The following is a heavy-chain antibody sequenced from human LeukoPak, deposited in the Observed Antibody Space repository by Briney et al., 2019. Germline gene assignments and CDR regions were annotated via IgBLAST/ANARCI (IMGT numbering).Heavy chain of an antibody. CDR3: AKDAQGLVRGGIYFDF. CDR1: GFTFKTYV. CDR2: MSGSGSST. J-gene: IGHJ4*02. D-gene: IGHD6-19*01. Sequence: GGSLRLSCAASGFTFKTYVMNWVRLVPGKGPEWVSSMSGSGSSTDYADSVKGRFTISRDNSKNTLYLQMNSLRAEDTALYYCAKDAQGLVRGGIYFDFWGQGSLVTVSS. V-gene: IGHV3-23*01.